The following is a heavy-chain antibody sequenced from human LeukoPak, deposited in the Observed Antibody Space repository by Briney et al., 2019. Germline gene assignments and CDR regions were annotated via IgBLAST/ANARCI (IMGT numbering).Heavy chain of an antibody. J-gene: IGHJ6*02. CDR3: ARGYPCSGTSCYLDHYYYYGMDV. CDR1: GGSISRSSYY. CDR2: IYNSGTT. D-gene: IGHD2-2*01. V-gene: IGHV4-39*01. Sequence: SETLSLTCTVSGGSISRSSYYWGWIRQPPGKGLEWIGTIYNSGTTYYNPSLKSRVAISVDTSKNQFSLRLSSVTAADTAVYYCARGYPCSGTSCYLDHYYYYGMDVWGQGTTVTVSS.